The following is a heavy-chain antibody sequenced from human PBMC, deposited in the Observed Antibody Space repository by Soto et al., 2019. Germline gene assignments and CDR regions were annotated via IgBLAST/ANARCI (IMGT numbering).Heavy chain of an antibody. V-gene: IGHV3-23*01. Sequence: GGSLRLSCAASGFSFGSYALSWVRQAPGRGLEWVSTISGSDGKTFYADSVKGRFSISRDTSQSTLYLQMNSLRADDTAMYYCARWSYLDYWGQGTRVTVSS. D-gene: IGHD3-3*01. J-gene: IGHJ4*02. CDR2: ISGSDGKT. CDR3: ARWSYLDY. CDR1: GFSFGSYA.